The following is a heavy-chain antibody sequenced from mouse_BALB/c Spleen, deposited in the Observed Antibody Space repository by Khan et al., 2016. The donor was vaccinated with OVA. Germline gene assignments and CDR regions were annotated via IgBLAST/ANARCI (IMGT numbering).Heavy chain of an antibody. D-gene: IGHD1-3*01. CDR3: ARVGYNGTMDY. V-gene: IGHV9-3-1*01. Sequence: QIQLVQSGPELKKPGETVKISCKASGYTFTIYGMNWVRQAPGKGLKWMGWINTYTGEPTYADDFKGRFAFSLETSARTAFLQINNLKNEDTSTYFCARVGYNGTMDYWGQGTSVTVSS. CDR2: INTYTGEP. CDR1: GYTFTIYG. J-gene: IGHJ4*01.